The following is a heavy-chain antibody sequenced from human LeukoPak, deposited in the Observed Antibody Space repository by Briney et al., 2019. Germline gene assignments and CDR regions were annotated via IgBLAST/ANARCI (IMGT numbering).Heavy chain of an antibody. D-gene: IGHD3-9*01. CDR2: ISSSGSTI. CDR1: GFTSSSYE. CDR3: ATVFNYDILTGYITLEDC. Sequence: GGSLRLSCAASGFTSSSYEMNWVRQAPGKGLEWVSYISSSGSTIYYADSVKGRFTISRDNAKNSLYLQMNSLRAEDTAVYYCATVFNYDILTGYITLEDCWGQGTLVTVSS. J-gene: IGHJ4*02. V-gene: IGHV3-48*03.